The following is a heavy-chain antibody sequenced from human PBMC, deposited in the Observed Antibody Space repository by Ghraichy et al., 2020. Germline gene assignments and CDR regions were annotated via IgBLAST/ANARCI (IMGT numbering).Heavy chain of an antibody. D-gene: IGHD3-3*01. CDR1: GFTFSSYA. Sequence: GGSLRLSCAASGFTFSSYAMTWVRQAPRKGLEWVSAISGGGDSTYYADSVKGRFTISRDNSKNTLYLQMNSLRAEDTAIYYCAKEDPFGVARGWGQGTLVTVSS. CDR2: ISGGGDST. CDR3: AKEDPFGVARG. V-gene: IGHV3-23*01. J-gene: IGHJ4*02.